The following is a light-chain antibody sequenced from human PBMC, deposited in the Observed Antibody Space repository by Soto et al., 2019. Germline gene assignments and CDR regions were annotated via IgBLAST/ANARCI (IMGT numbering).Light chain of an antibody. J-gene: IGLJ3*02. CDR2: EGS. CDR1: SSDVGSYNL. V-gene: IGLV2-23*01. CDR3: CSYAGSGVWV. Sequence: QSALTQPASVSGSPGQSITISCTGTSSDVGSYNLVSWYQQHPGRAPKLMIYEGSKRPSGVSIRFSGSKSGNTASLTITGLQAEDEADYHCCSYAGSGVWVFGGGTKLTVL.